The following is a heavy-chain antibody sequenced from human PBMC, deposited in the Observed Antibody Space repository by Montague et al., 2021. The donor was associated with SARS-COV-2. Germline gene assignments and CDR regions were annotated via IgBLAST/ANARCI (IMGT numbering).Heavy chain of an antibody. CDR3: AREPMTAVAFDM. CDR1: GASVGSSD. Sequence: SETLSLTCTVSGASVGSSDWGWIRQSPGKGLEWIGYIYHVGSTDYNPSLKNRATISRDTSKNQFSLKVRSVTAADTAVYYCAREPMTAVAFDMWGQGTTVTVSS. D-gene: IGHD2-2*01. V-gene: IGHV4-59*02. J-gene: IGHJ3*02. CDR2: IYHVGST.